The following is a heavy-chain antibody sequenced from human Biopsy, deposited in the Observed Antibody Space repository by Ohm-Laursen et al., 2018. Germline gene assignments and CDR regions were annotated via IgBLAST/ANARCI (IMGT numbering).Heavy chain of an antibody. CDR1: GFTFDDHV. J-gene: IGHJ4*02. D-gene: IGHD3-3*01. CDR2: ISWDGGSE. CDR3: VRGYSSSWSGYLDH. Sequence: SSLRLSCTASGFTFDDHVMHWVRQAPGKGLEWVSGISWDGGSEGYADSVKGRFTISRDNAKNSLFLQMNSLTTEDTALYYCVRGYSSSWSGYLDHWGQGTLATVSS. V-gene: IGHV3-9*01.